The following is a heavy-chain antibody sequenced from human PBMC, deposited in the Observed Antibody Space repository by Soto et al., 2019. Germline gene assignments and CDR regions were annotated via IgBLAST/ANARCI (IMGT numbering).Heavy chain of an antibody. J-gene: IGHJ5*02. V-gene: IGHV1-18*01. CDR3: ARGGTRCRKYSSGPNSYLFDP. D-gene: IGHD6-19*01. CDR1: GYTFTSYG. CDR2: ISAYNGNT. Sequence: ASVKVSCKASGYTFTSYGIIWVRQAPGQGLEWMGWISAYNGNTNYAQKPQGRVTMTTDTSTSTAYMELRSLRSDDTAVYYCARGGTRCRKYSSGPNSYLFDPWGQGTLVTVSS.